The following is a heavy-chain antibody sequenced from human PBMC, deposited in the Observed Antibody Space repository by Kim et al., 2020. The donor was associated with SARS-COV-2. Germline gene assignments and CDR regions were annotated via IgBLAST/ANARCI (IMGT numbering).Heavy chain of an antibody. CDR3: ITDHIAYTPRGYCGSGSCDRGY. CDR2: IKSMSDGGTT. J-gene: IGHJ4*02. Sequence: GGSLRLSCAASGFTFNNAWMSWVRQAPGKGLEWVGRIKSMSDGGTTDYAAPVKGRFTVSRDDSANMLYLQLNSLNTEDTAVYYCITDHIAYTPRGYCGSGSCDRGYWGQGVLVIVSS. V-gene: IGHV3-15*01. CDR1: GFTFNNAW. D-gene: IGHD3-16*01.